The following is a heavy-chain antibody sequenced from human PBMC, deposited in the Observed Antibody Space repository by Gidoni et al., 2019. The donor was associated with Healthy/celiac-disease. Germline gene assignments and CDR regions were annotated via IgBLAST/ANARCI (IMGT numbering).Heavy chain of an antibody. CDR2: IYYSGST. Sequence: QVQLQESGPGLVKPSETLSITCTVSGGSISSYYWSWIRPPPGKGREWIGYIYYSGSTNYNPSLKSLVTIPVDTSKNQFSLKLSSVTAADTAVYYCARSTVTTIFDYWGQGTLVTVSS. V-gene: IGHV4-59*08. CDR3: ARSTVTTIFDY. J-gene: IGHJ4*02. D-gene: IGHD4-17*01. CDR1: GGSISSYY.